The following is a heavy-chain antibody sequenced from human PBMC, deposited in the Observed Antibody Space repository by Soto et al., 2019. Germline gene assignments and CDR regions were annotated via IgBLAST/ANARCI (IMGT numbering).Heavy chain of an antibody. V-gene: IGHV3-30*03. CDR2: SSYDGRET. Sequence: VGSLRLSCAASDFDFSSYGIHWVRQAPGKGLEWVAASSYDGRETFYADSAKGRFTVSKEMSKNTAFLQMNALRHEDTAVYFCARDSGWPILNFDHWGQLTPATV. D-gene: IGHD3-10*01. J-gene: IGHJ4*02. CDR3: ARDSGWPILNFDH. CDR1: DFDFSSYG.